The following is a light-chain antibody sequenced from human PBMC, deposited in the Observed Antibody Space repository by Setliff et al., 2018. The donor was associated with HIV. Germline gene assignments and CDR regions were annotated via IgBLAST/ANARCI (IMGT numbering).Light chain of an antibody. J-gene: IGLJ1*01. CDR3: CSYAGSYKV. Sequence: QSALTQPPSASGSPGQSVAISCTGTSSDVGAYNFVSWYQQHPGKAPKLIPYEVNKRPSGVPDRFSGSKSGNTASLTVSGLQAEDEADYYCCSYAGSYKVFGTGTKVTVL. V-gene: IGLV2-8*01. CDR2: EVN. CDR1: SSDVGAYNF.